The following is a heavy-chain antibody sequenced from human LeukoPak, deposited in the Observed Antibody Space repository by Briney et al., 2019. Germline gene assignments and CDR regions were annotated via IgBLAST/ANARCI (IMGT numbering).Heavy chain of an antibody. D-gene: IGHD6-19*01. CDR1: GGSFSDYY. V-gene: IGHV4-34*01. J-gene: IGHJ4*02. CDR3: ARGQWLDNY. CDR2: ITHSGST. Sequence: SETLSLTCAVSGGSFSDYYWSWIRQPPGKGLEWIGEITHSGSTNYNPSLKSRVTISVDTSKNQFSLKLTSVTAADTAVYYCARGQWLDNYWGQGTLVTVSS.